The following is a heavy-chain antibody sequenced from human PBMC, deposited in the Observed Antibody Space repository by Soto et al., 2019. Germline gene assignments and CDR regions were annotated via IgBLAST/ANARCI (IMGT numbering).Heavy chain of an antibody. CDR2: IYYSGST. Sequence: SETLPLTCTVSGGYISSSSYYWGWIRQPPGKGLEWIGSIYYSGSTYYNPSLKSRVTISVDTSKNQFSLKLSSVTAADTAVYYCASGDHYCSSTSCYLFGFDYWGQGTLVTVSS. CDR1: GGYISSSSYY. J-gene: IGHJ4*02. D-gene: IGHD2-2*01. V-gene: IGHV4-39*01. CDR3: ASGDHYCSSTSCYLFGFDY.